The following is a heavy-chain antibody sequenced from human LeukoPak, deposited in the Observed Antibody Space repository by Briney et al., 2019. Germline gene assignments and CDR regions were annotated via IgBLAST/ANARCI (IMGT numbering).Heavy chain of an antibody. CDR1: GFTFSSYA. CDR2: ISGSGTST. Sequence: GGSLRLSCAASGFTFSSYAMSWVRQAPGKGLEWVSTISGSGTSTNYAGSVKGLFTISRDNSKNTVYLHMNSLRADDTAVYYCAKGACSGGSCRIDYWGQGTPVTVSS. D-gene: IGHD2-15*01. CDR3: AKGACSGGSCRIDY. V-gene: IGHV3-23*01. J-gene: IGHJ4*02.